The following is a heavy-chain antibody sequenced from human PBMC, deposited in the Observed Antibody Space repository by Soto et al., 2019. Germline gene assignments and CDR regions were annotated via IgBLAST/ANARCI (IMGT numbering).Heavy chain of an antibody. D-gene: IGHD1-20*01. J-gene: IGHJ6*02. Sequence: QLVESGGTLVQTGGSLRLSCGGSGFTFEDYAMYWVRQPPGKGLEWVSSMSGSGSSIYYADSVKGRFTITRDKSKKTLYLQMNSLRAEATAVYWCARDNWNGAYYGLDVWGQGTTVTVS. CDR1: GFTFEDYA. V-gene: IGHV3-23*04. CDR3: ARDNWNGAYYGLDV. CDR2: MSGSGSSI.